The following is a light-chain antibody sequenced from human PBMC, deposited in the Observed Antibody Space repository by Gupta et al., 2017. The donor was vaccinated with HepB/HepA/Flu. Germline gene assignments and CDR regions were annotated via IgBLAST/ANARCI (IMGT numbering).Light chain of an antibody. V-gene: IGKV1-5*03. CDR2: KAS. CDR3: QQYNSSPLT. J-gene: IGKJ4*01. Sequence: DIQMTQSPSTLSTSVGDRVTITCRASQSISSWLAWYQQRPGKAPKLLIYKASSLESGVPSRFSGSGSGTEFTLTISSLQPDDFATYYCQQYNSSPLTFGGGTKVEIK. CDR1: QSISSW.